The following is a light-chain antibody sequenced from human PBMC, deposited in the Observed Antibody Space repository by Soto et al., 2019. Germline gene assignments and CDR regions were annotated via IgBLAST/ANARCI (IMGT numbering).Light chain of an antibody. CDR1: QSVGTF. CDR3: QQRSNWPPGLT. Sequence: EIVLTQSPATLSLSPGERATLSCRASQSVGTFLAWYKQRPGQAPSLLIYDASNRATGVPVRFRGSGSGTDFTLTISSLEPEDFAVYYWQQRSNWPPGLTFGGGTKVEV. V-gene: IGKV3-11*01. CDR2: DAS. J-gene: IGKJ4*01.